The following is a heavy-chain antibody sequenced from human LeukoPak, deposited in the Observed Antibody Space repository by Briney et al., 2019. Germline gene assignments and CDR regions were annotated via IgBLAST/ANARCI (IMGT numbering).Heavy chain of an antibody. CDR3: TKASAARCIGVFCYPFDH. Sequence: GGPLRLSCAASGFTFSSYWMHWVRHAPGKGLVWVSRINSDGSSTSYADSVKGRFTISRDNAKNTLYLQMNSLRVEDTAVYYCTKASAARCIGVFCYPFDHWGQGTLVTVSS. D-gene: IGHD2-15*01. CDR2: INSDGSST. J-gene: IGHJ4*01. CDR1: GFTFSSYW. V-gene: IGHV3-74*01.